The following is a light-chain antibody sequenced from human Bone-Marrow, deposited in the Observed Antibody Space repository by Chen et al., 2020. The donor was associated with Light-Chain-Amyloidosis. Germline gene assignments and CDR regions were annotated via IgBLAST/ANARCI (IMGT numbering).Light chain of an antibody. Sequence: SSELTQGPAVSVALGQIVRITCQGDSLRSYSASWFQQKAGQAPVLVIYDRKYRPSGIPDRFSGSTSGNTASLTITGAQAEDEADYHCYSRDISGDHVVGTGTKVTVL. CDR1: SLRSYS. CDR3: YSRDISGDHV. V-gene: IGLV3-19*01. CDR2: DRK. J-gene: IGLJ1*01.